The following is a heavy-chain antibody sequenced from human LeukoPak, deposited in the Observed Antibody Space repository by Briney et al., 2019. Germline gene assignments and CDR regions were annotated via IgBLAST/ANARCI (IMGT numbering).Heavy chain of an antibody. J-gene: IGHJ4*02. CDR2: INPNTGGT. V-gene: IGHV1-2*02. CDR1: GYSFTAHY. D-gene: IGHD6-13*01. CDR3: SRTSAAAGAVGY. Sequence: ASVKVSCKASGYSFTAHYIHWVRQAPGQGLEWMGCINPNTGGTNYAQKFQGRVTMTSDTSTTTAYMGLSSLSSDDTAVYFCSRTSAAAGAVGYWGQGTLVTVSS.